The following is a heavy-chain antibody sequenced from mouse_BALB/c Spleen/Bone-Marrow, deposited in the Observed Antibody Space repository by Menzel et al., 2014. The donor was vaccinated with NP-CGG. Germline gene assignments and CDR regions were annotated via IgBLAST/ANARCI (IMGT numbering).Heavy chain of an antibody. CDR3: ARDVGYGNYFVY. V-gene: IGHV7-1*02. Sequence: VQLQHSGGGLVQPGDSLRLSCAPSGFTFSDFYMEWVRQPPGKRLEWIATSRDRAKYYTTECSASVKGRFIVSRDTSQSVLYLQMNALRAEDTAIYYCARDVGYGNYFVYWGQGTLVTVSA. CDR2: SRDRAKYYTT. D-gene: IGHD2-10*02. CDR1: GFTFSDFY. J-gene: IGHJ3*01.